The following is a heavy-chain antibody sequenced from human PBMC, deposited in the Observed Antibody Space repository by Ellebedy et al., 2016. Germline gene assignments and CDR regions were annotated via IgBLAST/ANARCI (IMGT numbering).Heavy chain of an antibody. CDR2: VNPYVGST. J-gene: IGHJ6*02. CDR1: GQTFSRYY. CDR3: ARDELGWGAMDV. V-gene: IGHV1-46*04. Sequence: GASVRVSCKAPGQTFSRYYMHWVRQAPGRGLEWLGVVNPYVGSTTYAQKLQGRVTMTRDMSTTTVYMELRSLRSEDTATYYCARDELGWGAMDVWGQGTTVTVYS. D-gene: IGHD2-21*01.